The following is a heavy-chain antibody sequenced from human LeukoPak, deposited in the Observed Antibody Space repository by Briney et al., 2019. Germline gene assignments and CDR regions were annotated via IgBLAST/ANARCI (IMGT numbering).Heavy chain of an antibody. J-gene: IGHJ4*02. CDR1: GFTFSTYS. CDR3: ASRPVLTGDYFDY. CDR2: IGTNSYI. Sequence: PGGSLRLSCAVSGFTFSTYSMNWVRQAPGKGLEWVSSIGTNSYIYYADSVKGRFTISRDNAKNSLYLQMNSLRAEDTAVYHCASRPVLTGDYFDYWGQGTLVTVSS. V-gene: IGHV3-21*01. D-gene: IGHD3-9*01.